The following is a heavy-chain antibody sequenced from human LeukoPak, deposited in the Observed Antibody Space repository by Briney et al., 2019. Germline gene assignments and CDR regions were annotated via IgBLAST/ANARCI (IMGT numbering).Heavy chain of an antibody. V-gene: IGHV3-23*01. Sequence: PGGSLRLSCAASGFTFSSYAMSWVRQAPGKGLEWVSGISGSSGSTYYADSVKGRFTISRDNSKNTLYLQMNSLRAEDTAVYYCAGEGTYYYDSSGSHGGYWGQGTLVTVSS. J-gene: IGHJ4*02. D-gene: IGHD3-22*01. CDR3: AGEGTYYYDSSGSHGGY. CDR2: ISGSSGST. CDR1: GFTFSSYA.